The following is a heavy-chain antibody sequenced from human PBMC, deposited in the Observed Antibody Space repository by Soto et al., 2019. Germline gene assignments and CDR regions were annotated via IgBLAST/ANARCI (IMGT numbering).Heavy chain of an antibody. CDR3: VREKRWGGCSGIHP. CDR1: GGTFSSYA. J-gene: IGHJ5*02. V-gene: IGHV1-69*06. CDR2: IIPIFGTA. D-gene: IGHD3-10*02. Sequence: QVQLVQSGAVVKKPGSSVKVSCKASGGTFSSYAISWVRQAPGQGLEWMGGIIPIFGTANYAQKFQGRVTITADKSTRPAYMGLSSLRSEDTAVYYCVREKRWGGCSGIHPWGQGTLVTVSS.